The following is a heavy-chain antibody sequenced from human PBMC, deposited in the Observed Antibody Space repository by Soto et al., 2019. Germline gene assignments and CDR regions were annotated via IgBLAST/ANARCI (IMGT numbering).Heavy chain of an antibody. V-gene: IGHV3-30*18. CDR1: GFTFSSYG. Sequence: GGSLRLSCAASGFTFSSYGMHWVRQAPGKGLEWVAVISYDGSNKYYADSVKGRFTISRDNSKNTLYLQMKSLSADDTAVYYCAKDSGLRIARYYFDYWGQGTLVTVSS. D-gene: IGHD3-10*01. J-gene: IGHJ4*02. CDR2: ISYDGSNK. CDR3: AKDSGLRIARYYFDY.